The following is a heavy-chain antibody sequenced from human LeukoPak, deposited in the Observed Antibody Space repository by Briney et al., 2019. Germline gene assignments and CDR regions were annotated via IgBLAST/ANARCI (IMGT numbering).Heavy chain of an antibody. CDR1: GGSINNGGYY. V-gene: IGHV4-31*03. CDR2: IYYSGSS. CDR3: ARSQMDV. J-gene: IGHJ6*04. Sequence: SQTLSLTCTVSGGSINNGGYYWSWIRQHPGKGLEWIGYIYYSGSSYYNPSLRSRVTISVDTSKNQFSLKLSSVTAADTAVYYCARSQMDVWGKGTTVTVSS.